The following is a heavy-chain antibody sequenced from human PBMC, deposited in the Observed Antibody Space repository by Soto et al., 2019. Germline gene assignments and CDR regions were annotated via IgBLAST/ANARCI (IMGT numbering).Heavy chain of an antibody. Sequence: EVQLVESGGGLVQPGGSLRLSCAASGFTFSSYDMYWARQATGKGLEWVSTIGTAGDTYYPGSVKGRFTISRENAKNSLYLQMNRPRAEDTAVYYCARGGTTVVTPIDYWGQGTLVTVSS. CDR1: GFTFSSYD. CDR3: ARGGTTVVTPIDY. CDR2: IGTAGDT. J-gene: IGHJ4*02. V-gene: IGHV3-13*01. D-gene: IGHD4-17*01.